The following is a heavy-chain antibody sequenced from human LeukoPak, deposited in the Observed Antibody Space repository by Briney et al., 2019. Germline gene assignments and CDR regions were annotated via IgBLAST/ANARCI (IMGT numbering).Heavy chain of an antibody. J-gene: IGHJ5*02. CDR1: GYTLTELS. D-gene: IGHD2-15*01. Sequence: ASVKVSCKVSGYTLTELSMHWVGQAPGKGLEWMGGFDPEDGETIYAQKFQRRVTMTEDTSTDTAYMELSSLRSEDTAVYYCATPALGRPWFDPWGQGTLVTVSS. V-gene: IGHV1-24*01. CDR2: FDPEDGET. CDR3: ATPALGRPWFDP.